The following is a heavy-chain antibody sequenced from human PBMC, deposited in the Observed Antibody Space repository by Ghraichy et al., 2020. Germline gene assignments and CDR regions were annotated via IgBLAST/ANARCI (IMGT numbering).Heavy chain of an antibody. CDR3: ARDRRITMIEDAFDV. CDR1: GFTFSGYG. J-gene: IGHJ3*01. Sequence: LSLTCAASGFTFSGYGMHWVRKAPGKGLEWVAVISYDGSYKSYVDSVKGRFTISRDNSKNTLYLQMNSLRTEDTAFYYCARDRRITMIEDAFDVWGQGTTVTVSS. D-gene: IGHD3-22*01. V-gene: IGHV3-30*03. CDR2: ISYDGSYK.